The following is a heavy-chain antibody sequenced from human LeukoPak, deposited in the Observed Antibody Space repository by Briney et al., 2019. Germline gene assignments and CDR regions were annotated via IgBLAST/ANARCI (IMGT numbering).Heavy chain of an antibody. CDR1: GFTFSSYS. D-gene: IGHD1-26*01. J-gene: IGHJ4*02. CDR3: ARSPGTPSGSYRTPYSDY. CDR2: ISSSSSYI. V-gene: IGHV3-21*01. Sequence: GGSLRLSCAASGFTFSSYSMNWARQAPGKGLEWVSFISSSSSYIYYADSVKGRFTISRDNAKNSLYLQMNSLRAEDTAVYYCARSPGTPSGSYRTPYSDYWGQGTLVTVSS.